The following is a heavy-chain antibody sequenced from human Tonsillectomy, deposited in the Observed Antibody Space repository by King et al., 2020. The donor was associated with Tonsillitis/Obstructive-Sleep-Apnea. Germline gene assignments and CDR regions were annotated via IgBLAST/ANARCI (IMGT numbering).Heavy chain of an antibody. D-gene: IGHD1-1*01. V-gene: IGHV3-66*01. CDR2: IYSGGST. CDR1: GFTVSSNY. CDR3: SREIRRERLALLYSYYYMDV. J-gene: IGHJ6*03. Sequence: VQLVESGGGLVQPGGSLRLSCAASGFTVSSNYMSWVRQAPGKGLEWVSVIYSGGSTYYADSVKGRCTISRVNSQNTMYLKMNSLSAEDSAVYYCSREIRRERLALLYSYYYMDVWGKGTTVTVSS.